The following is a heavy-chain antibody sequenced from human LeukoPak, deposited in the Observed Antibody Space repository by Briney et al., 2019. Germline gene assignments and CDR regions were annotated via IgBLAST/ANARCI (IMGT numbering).Heavy chain of an antibody. J-gene: IGHJ4*02. D-gene: IGHD5-24*01. CDR2: INHSGST. CDR1: GGSFSGYY. CDR3: ARLQRC. Sequence: SETLSLTCAVYGGSFSGYYWSWIREPPGKGLEWMGEINHSGSTNYNPSLKSRVTISVDTSKNQFSLKLSSVTAADTAVYHGARLQRCWGQGTLVTVSS. V-gene: IGHV4-34*01.